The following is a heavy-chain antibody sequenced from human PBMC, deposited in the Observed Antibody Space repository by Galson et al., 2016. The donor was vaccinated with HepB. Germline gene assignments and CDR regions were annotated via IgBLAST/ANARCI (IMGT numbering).Heavy chain of an antibody. CDR2: ISGTGVKT. CDR3: AKGRLNWSYGEV. V-gene: IGHV3-23*01. Sequence: SLRLSCAASGFTFRSCAMSWVRQAPGKGLEWVSSISGTGVKTYYADSLKGRFTVSRDNSKNTLHLLMNSLRDEDTAVYYCAKGRLNWSYGEVWGEGTQVTVSS. CDR1: GFTFRSCA. D-gene: IGHD1-7*01. J-gene: IGHJ1*01.